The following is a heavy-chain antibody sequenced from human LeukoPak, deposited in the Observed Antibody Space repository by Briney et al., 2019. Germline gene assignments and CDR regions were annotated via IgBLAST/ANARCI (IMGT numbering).Heavy chain of an antibody. CDR3: ARWGTY. Sequence: SETLSLTCTVSGGSVSSGTYFWTWVRQPPGKGLEWIGHIHYSVTTNYNPSLKSRVTMSLDTSKNEFSLKLTSVTAADTAIYFCARWGTYWGQGILVTVSS. CDR2: IHYSVTT. V-gene: IGHV4-61*01. CDR1: GGSVSSGTYF. D-gene: IGHD7-27*01. J-gene: IGHJ4*02.